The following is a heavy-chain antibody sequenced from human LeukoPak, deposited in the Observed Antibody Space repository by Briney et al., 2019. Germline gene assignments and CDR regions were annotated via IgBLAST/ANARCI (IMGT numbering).Heavy chain of an antibody. CDR2: ISSSSSTI. Sequence: GGSLRLSCAASGFTFSSYDMNWVRQAPGKGLEWVSYISSSSSTIYYADSVKGRFTISRDNAKNSLYLQMNSLRDEDTAVYYCARDRIVVTSRWGYFDYWGQGTLVTVSS. D-gene: IGHD5-12*01. CDR1: GFTFSSYD. V-gene: IGHV3-48*02. J-gene: IGHJ4*02. CDR3: ARDRIVVTSRWGYFDY.